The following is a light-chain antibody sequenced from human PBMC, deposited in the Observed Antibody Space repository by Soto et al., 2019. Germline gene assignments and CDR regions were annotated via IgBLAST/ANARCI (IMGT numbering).Light chain of an antibody. Sequence: QSVLTQPPSVSGAPGQRVTISCTGTNSNLGAGYDVHWYQQLPGAAPKLVIFGNRNRPSGVPERFSGSKSGTSASLAITGLQAQDEANYYSHAYDYSLTAFVFGGGTKLTLL. V-gene: IGLV1-40*01. CDR1: NSNLGAGYD. CDR3: HAYDYSLTAFV. CDR2: GNR. J-gene: IGLJ3*02.